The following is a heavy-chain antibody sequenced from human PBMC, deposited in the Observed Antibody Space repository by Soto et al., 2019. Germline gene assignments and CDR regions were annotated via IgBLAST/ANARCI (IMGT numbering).Heavy chain of an antibody. D-gene: IGHD6-6*01. Sequence: QVQLQQSGAGLLKPSETLSLTCAVYGGSFSGYYWSWIRQPPGKGLEWIGEINHSGSTNYNPSLKSRVTITVDTSKNQYSLKLSSVTAADTAVYYGARARTRSSAYYYYGMDVWGQGTTVTVSS. CDR1: GGSFSGYY. CDR3: ARARTRSSAYYYYGMDV. J-gene: IGHJ6*02. CDR2: INHSGST. V-gene: IGHV4-34*01.